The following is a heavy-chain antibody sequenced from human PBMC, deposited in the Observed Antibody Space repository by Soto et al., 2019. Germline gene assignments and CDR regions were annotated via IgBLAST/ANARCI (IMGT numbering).Heavy chain of an antibody. J-gene: IGHJ6*02. D-gene: IGHD3-22*01. CDR3: ASDNSDYVAVADYFGVEV. CDR1: GGSVTLTSYY. Sequence: PSETLSLTCAVSGGSVTLTSYYWGWIRQPPGQGLEWIGNVYYSGSTNYNPSLKGRVTISIDTSKNQFSLSLNSVTAADTAVYFCASDNSDYVAVADYFGVEVWGQGTTVTVSS. CDR2: VYYSGST. V-gene: IGHV4-39*01.